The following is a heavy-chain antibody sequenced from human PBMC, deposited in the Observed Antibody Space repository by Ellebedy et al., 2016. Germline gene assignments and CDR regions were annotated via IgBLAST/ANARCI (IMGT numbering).Heavy chain of an antibody. CDR3: AKSMTTYDY. V-gene: IGHV3-74*01. J-gene: IGHJ4*02. D-gene: IGHD4-11*01. Sequence: GGSLRLSCAGSGCTFSGYWMHWVRQVPGKGLVWVSYISSDGSRTSYADSVKGRFTISRDNAKNTLYLQMNSLKAEDTAVYYCAKSMTTYDYWGQGTLVTVSS. CDR1: GCTFSGYW. CDR2: ISSDGSRT.